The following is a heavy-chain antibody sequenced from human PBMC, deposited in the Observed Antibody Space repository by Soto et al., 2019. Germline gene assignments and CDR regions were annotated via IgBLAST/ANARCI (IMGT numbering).Heavy chain of an antibody. J-gene: IGHJ4*02. CDR3: AREPEGIAAALDY. V-gene: IGHV3-21*01. D-gene: IGHD6-13*01. Sequence: SLRLSCAASGFNFRTYGMNWVRRAPGGGLEWVASISSSGSFIYYADSVKGRFTISRDNAEKSLYLQMNSLRAEDTALYYCAREPEGIAAALDYWGQGTLVTVSS. CDR2: ISSSGSFI. CDR1: GFNFRTYG.